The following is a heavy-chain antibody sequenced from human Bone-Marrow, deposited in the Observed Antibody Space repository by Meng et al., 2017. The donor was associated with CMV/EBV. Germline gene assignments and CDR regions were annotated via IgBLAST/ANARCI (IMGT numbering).Heavy chain of an antibody. CDR2: IKQDGSEK. CDR1: GFIFSSAW. J-gene: IGHJ6*02. V-gene: IGHV3-7*01. D-gene: IGHD2-15*01. CDR3: ARDSRLGVAYYYYGMDV. Sequence: GGSLRLSCATSGFIFSSAWVGWVRQAPRKGLEWVANIKQDGSEKYYVDSVKGRFTISRDNAKNSLYLQMNSLRAEDTAVYYFARDSRLGVAYYYYGMDVWGQGTTVTVSS.